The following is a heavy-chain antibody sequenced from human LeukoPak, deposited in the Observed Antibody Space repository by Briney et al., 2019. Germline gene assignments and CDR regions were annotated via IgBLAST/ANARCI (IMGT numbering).Heavy chain of an antibody. D-gene: IGHD3-3*01. CDR2: ISSSSSYI. CDR1: GFTFSSYS. CDR3: ARGLDSDYDFWSGEWWFDP. Sequence: GSPILSCAASGFTFSSYSMNWVRQAPGKGLEWVSSISSSSSYIYYADSVKGRFTISRDNAKNSLYLQMNSLRAEDTAVYYCARGLDSDYDFWSGEWWFDPWGQGTLVTVSS. V-gene: IGHV3-21*01. J-gene: IGHJ5*02.